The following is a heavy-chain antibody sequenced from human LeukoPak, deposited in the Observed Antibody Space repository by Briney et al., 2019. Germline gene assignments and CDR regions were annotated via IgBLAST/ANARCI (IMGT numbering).Heavy chain of an antibody. V-gene: IGHV3-21*01. CDR2: ISSRSTYI. D-gene: IGHD6-19*01. CDR3: ARDRGSGWHTFDY. J-gene: IGHJ4*02. Sequence: PGGSLRLSCAASGFTFSSYYMSWVRQAPGKGLEWVSSISSRSTYIFYADSVRGRFTISRDNAKNSLYLQMNSLRAEDTAVYYCARDRGSGWHTFDYWGQGTLVTVSS. CDR1: GFTFSSYY.